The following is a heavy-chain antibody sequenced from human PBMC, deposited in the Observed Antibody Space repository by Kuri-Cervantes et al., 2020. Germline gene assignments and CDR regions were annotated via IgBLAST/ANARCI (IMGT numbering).Heavy chain of an antibody. CDR3: ARRPPESAFDY. V-gene: IGHV4-4*02. CDR1: GGSISGTNW. J-gene: IGHJ4*02. CDR2: IYYSGST. Sequence: GVLRLSCAVSGGSISGTNWWSWVRQPPGKGLEWIGSIYYSGSTYYNPSLKSRVTISVDTSKNQFSLKLSSVTAADTAVYYCARRPPESAFDYWGQGTLVTVSS.